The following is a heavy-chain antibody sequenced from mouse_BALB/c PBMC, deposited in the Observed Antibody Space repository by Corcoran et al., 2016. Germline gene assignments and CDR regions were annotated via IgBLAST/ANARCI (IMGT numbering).Heavy chain of an antibody. CDR3: ARGDSSNFDY. D-gene: IGHD3-3*01. CDR1: GYTFTNYG. V-gene: IGHV9-1*02. Sequence: QIQLVQSGPELKEPGETVKISCKASGYTFTNYGMNWVKQAPGKGLKWMGWINTYTGEPTYADDFKGRFAFSLETSASTAYLQINNLKNEDMATYFCARGDSSNFDYWGQGTTLTVST. J-gene: IGHJ2*01. CDR2: INTYTGEP.